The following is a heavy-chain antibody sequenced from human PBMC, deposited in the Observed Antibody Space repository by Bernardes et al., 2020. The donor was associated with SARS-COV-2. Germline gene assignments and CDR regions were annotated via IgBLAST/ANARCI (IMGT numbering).Heavy chain of an antibody. CDR2: ISAAYGTT. CDR1: GITFSSYA. Sequence: GGSLRLSCAASGITFSSYAMNWVRQVPGKGLEWVSIISAAYGTTNYADSVRGRFTISRDNSKDTLYLQMNDLRAEDTAVYYCAKASSANWYSALDVWGQGTMVTVSS. D-gene: IGHD1-7*01. CDR3: AKASSANWYSALDV. V-gene: IGHV3-23*01. J-gene: IGHJ3*01.